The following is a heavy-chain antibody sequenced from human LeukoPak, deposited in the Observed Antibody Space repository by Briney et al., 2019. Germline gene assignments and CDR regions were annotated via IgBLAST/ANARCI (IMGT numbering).Heavy chain of an antibody. D-gene: IGHD6-19*01. CDR3: AKDQSIAVAGTGEFDY. CDR2: ISFDGSNK. CDR1: GFTFSRYG. Sequence: PGGSLRLSCETAGFTFSRYGLHWVRQAPGRGLEWVTHISFDGSNKNYADFVKGRFTISRDNSKNTLSLQMNSLRAEDTAVYYCAKDQSIAVAGTGEFDYWGQGTLVTVSS. V-gene: IGHV3-30*18. J-gene: IGHJ4*02.